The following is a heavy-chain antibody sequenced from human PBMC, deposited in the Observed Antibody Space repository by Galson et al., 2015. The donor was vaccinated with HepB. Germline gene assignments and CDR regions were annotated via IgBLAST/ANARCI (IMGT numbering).Heavy chain of an antibody. D-gene: IGHD6-19*01. V-gene: IGHV4-59*08. CDR1: GGSISDYY. CDR2: IYYTGTT. Sequence: SETLSLTCTVSGGSISDYYWSWIRQSPGEGLEWIGSIYYTGTTNYKSSLKSRVSISLDTSKNQFSLNLSSVTAADSAVYHCVRLVSSGWSAFYFDHWGQGILVTVSS. J-gene: IGHJ4*02. CDR3: VRLVSSGWSAFYFDH.